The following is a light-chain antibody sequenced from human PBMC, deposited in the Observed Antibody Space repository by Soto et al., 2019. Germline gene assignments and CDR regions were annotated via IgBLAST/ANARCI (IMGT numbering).Light chain of an antibody. J-gene: IGKJ1*01. CDR2: DAS. Sequence: VLTQSPATLSLSPGERATLSCRASQTVSSQLAWYQQKPGQAPRLFIYDASKRATGIPDRFSGSGSGTDFTLTISGLEPEDFAVYYCQQYGSSPSTFGQGTKVDIK. CDR3: QQYGSSPST. CDR1: QTVSSQ. V-gene: IGKV3-20*01.